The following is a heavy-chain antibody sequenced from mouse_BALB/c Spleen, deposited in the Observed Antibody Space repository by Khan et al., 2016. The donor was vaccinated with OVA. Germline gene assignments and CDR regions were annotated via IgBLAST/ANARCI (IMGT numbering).Heavy chain of an antibody. J-gene: IGHJ3*01. Sequence: VQLKESGAELVKPGASVKFSCSASGFNIKDTYIHWMKQRPEQGLEWIGRIDPPNDDSKYGPKFQAKATLTADTSSNTSYLQLSSLTSEDTAVYYGASLYGNCFAFWGQGTLVSVSA. V-gene: IGHV14-3*02. D-gene: IGHD2-1*01. CDR3: ASLYGNCFAF. CDR2: IDPPNDDS. CDR1: GFNIKDTY.